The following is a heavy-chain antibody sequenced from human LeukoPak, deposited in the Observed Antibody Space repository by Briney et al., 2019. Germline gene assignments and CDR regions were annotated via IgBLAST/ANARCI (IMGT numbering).Heavy chain of an antibody. CDR3: AREGVSDYVGHRTTVGYFDY. CDR2: ISYDGSNK. CDR1: GFTFSSCG. Sequence: PGGSLRLSCAASGFTFSSCGMHWVRQAPGKGLEWVAVISYDGSNKYYADSVKGRFTISRDNSKNTLYLQMNSLRAEDTAVYYCAREGVSDYVGHRTTVGYFDYWGQGTLVTVSS. J-gene: IGHJ4*02. V-gene: IGHV3-30*03. D-gene: IGHD4-17*01.